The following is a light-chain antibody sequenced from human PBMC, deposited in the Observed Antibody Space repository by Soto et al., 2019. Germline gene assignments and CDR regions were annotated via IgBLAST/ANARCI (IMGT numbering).Light chain of an antibody. Sequence: DIQLTQSPSSLSASVGDRITITCRSSQSISTYLNWYQQKPGEAPTLLVYDSSTLQSGVPSRFSGSGFGAEFTLTVSSLQPEDFATYYCQQSYSNPTWTFGQGTMVDNK. J-gene: IGKJ1*01. CDR1: QSISTY. CDR3: QQSYSNPTWT. CDR2: DSS. V-gene: IGKV1-39*01.